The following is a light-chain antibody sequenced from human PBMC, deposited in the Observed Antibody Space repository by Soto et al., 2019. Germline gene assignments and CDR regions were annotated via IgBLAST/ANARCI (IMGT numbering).Light chain of an antibody. CDR1: QSVSSN. Sequence: EIVMTQSLATLSVSPGERATLSCRASQSVSSNLAWYQQKPVQAPRLLIYGASNRATGIPARFSGSGSGTEFTLTISSLQSEDFAVYYCQQYNNWPPWIAFGQGTRLEIK. CDR2: GAS. CDR3: QQYNNWPPWIA. J-gene: IGKJ5*01. V-gene: IGKV3-15*01.